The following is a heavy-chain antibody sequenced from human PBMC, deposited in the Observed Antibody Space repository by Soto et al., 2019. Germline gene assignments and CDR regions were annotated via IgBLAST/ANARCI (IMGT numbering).Heavy chain of an antibody. CDR1: DYYIISRAY. CDR3: ARVHVMVVAGSTFDY. D-gene: IGHD6-19*01. V-gene: IGHV4-38-2*02. Sequence: PLVTLALTYTVADYYIISRAYWACIQQPPGKGPEWIASIYHGGTTFYNPSLKSRITISVDTSNNQFSLKLTSVTAADTAVYYCARVHVMVVAGSTFDYWGHGTLVTVSS. J-gene: IGHJ4*01. CDR2: IYHGGTT.